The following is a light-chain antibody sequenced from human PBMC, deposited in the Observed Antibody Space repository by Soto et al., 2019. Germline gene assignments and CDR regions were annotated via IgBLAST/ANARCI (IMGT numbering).Light chain of an antibody. V-gene: IGKV2-24*01. Sequence: DIVLTQTPLSSPVTLGQPASISCRSSQSIVHSDGNTYLSWFHQRPGQPPRLLIDKVSNRFSGVPDRFSGSGAGTDFTLKISRVEAEDVGVYFCMQATQYRPYTFGQGTKLEIK. CDR1: QSIVHSDGNTY. J-gene: IGKJ2*01. CDR2: KVS. CDR3: MQATQYRPYT.